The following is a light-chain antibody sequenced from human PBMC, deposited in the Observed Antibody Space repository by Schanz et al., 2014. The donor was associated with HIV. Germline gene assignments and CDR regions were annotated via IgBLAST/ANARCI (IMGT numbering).Light chain of an antibody. CDR2: EVT. V-gene: IGLV2-8*01. CDR1: SSDVGAYNY. Sequence: QSALTQPPSASGSPGQSVTISCTGTSSDVGAYNYVSWYQQHPGKAPKLMIYEVTKRPSGVPDRFSGSKSGNTASLTVSGLQAEDAADYYCCSYAGSSTWVFGGGTKLTVL. CDR3: CSYAGSSTWV. J-gene: IGLJ3*02.